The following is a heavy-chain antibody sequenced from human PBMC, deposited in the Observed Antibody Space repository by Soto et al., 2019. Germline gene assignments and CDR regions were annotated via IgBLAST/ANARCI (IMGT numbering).Heavy chain of an antibody. CDR3: ARRRYDILTGYFFFDY. D-gene: IGHD3-9*01. J-gene: IGHJ4*02. Sequence: GESLKISCKGSGYSFANYWIAWVRQTPGKGLEWMGIIFPGDSDTRYSPSFQGQVTISADKSITTAYLQWSSLKASDTAMYFCARRRYDILTGYFFFDYWGQGTLVTVSS. CDR2: IFPGDSDT. CDR1: GYSFANYW. V-gene: IGHV5-51*01.